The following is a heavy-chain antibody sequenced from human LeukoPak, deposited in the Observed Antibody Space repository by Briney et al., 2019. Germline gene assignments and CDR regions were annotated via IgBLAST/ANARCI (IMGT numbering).Heavy chain of an antibody. CDR3: ARHSGGYAY. D-gene: IGHD5-12*01. Sequence: SQTLSLTCAVSGGSISSGGYSWSWIRQPPGKGLEWIGYIYYSDTYYNPSLKSRVTISADTSKNQFSLRLNSVTAADTAVYYCARHSGGYAYWCQGTLVTVSS. J-gene: IGHJ4*02. CDR2: IYYSDT. V-gene: IGHV4-30-4*07. CDR1: GGSISSGGYS.